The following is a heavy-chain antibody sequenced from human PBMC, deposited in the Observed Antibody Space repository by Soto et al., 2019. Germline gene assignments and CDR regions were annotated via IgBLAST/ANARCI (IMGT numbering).Heavy chain of an antibody. CDR1: GFTFSSYG. V-gene: IGHV3-33*01. CDR3: ARDPGGSSSSWTPSYYYYYYMDV. J-gene: IGHJ6*03. Sequence: GESLKISCAASGFTFSSYGMHWVRQAPGKGLEWVAVIWYDGSNKYYADSVKGRFTISRDNSKNTLYLQMNSLRAEDTAVYYCARDPGGSSSSWTPSYYYYYYMDVWGKGTTVTVSS. CDR2: IWYDGSNK. D-gene: IGHD6-13*01.